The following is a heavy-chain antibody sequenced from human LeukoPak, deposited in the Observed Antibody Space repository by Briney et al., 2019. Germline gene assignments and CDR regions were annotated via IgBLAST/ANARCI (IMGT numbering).Heavy chain of an antibody. CDR1: GYTFTGYY. CDR2: INPSSGGT. J-gene: IGHJ5*02. Sequence: VQVSCKASGYTFTGYYMHWVRQAPGQGLEWMGWINPSSGGTNYAQKFQGRVTMTRDTSISTAYMELSRLRSDDTAVYYCARGITMVRGKNWFDPWGQGTLVTVSS. D-gene: IGHD3-10*01. CDR3: ARGITMVRGKNWFDP. V-gene: IGHV1-2*02.